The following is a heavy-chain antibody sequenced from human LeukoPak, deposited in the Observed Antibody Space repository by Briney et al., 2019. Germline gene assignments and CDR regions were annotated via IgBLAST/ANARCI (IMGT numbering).Heavy chain of an antibody. D-gene: IGHD2-15*01. CDR2: ISAYNGNT. J-gene: IGHJ1*01. CDR1: GYTFTSYG. Sequence: ASVKVSCKASGYTFTSYGISWVRQAPGQGLEWMGWISAYNGNTNYAQKLQGRVTMTTDTSTSTAYMELRSLRSDDTAVYYCAAEGCCSGGSCYSAEYFQHWGQGTLVTVSS. CDR3: AAEGCCSGGSCYSAEYFQH. V-gene: IGHV1-18*01.